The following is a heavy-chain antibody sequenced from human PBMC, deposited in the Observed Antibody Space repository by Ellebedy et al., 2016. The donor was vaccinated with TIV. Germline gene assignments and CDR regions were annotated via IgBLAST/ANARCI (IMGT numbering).Heavy chain of an antibody. CDR1: GYTDTSYG. CDR3: VTTTRTISLCFDY. V-gene: IGHV1-18*04. J-gene: IGHJ4*02. Sequence: AASVKVSCKASGYTDTSYGISWVRQAPGQGLEWVGWISAYNGNTHYAQKHQGRVTMTTDTSTSTGYMELRSLRSDDTAVYYCVTTTRTISLCFDYWGQGTLVTVSS. CDR2: ISAYNGNT. D-gene: IGHD3-3*01.